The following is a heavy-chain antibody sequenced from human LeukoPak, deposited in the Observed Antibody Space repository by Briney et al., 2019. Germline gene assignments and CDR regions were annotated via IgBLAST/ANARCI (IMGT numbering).Heavy chain of an antibody. V-gene: IGHV4-59*01. Sequence: SETLSLTCTVSGGSISSYYWSWIRQPPGKGLEWIGYIYYSGSTNYNPSLKSRVTISVDTSKNQFSLKLSSVTAADTAVYYCAGGNYGSGSYFADYWGQGTLVTVSS. D-gene: IGHD3-10*01. CDR3: AGGNYGSGSYFADY. CDR1: GGSISSYY. J-gene: IGHJ4*02. CDR2: IYYSGST.